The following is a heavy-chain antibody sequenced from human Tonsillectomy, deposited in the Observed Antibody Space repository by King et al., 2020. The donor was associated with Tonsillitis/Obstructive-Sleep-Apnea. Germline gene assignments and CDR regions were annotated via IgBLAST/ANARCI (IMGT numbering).Heavy chain of an antibody. CDR2: IYPDDSDS. V-gene: IGHV5-51*03. Sequence: VQLVESGAEVKKPGESLKISCQGSGYSFTNHWIGWVRQMPGNGLEWMGIIYPDDSDSRYSPSFQGQVTFSADKSINTVYSQWGSLKTSDTAIYFCARDSRSVVDNWYFDLWGRGTLVTVSS. D-gene: IGHD3-22*01. CDR1: GYSFTNHW. J-gene: IGHJ2*01. CDR3: ARDSRSVVDNWYFDL.